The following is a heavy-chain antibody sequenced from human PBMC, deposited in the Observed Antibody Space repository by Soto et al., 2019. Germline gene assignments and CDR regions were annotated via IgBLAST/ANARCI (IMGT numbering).Heavy chain of an antibody. Sequence: SETLSLTCTVSGGSISSGGYYWSWIRQHPGKGLEWIGYIYYSGSTYYNPSLKSRVTISVDTSKNQFSLKLSSVTAADTAVYYCASMDSRDYYYYMDVRGKGTTVTVSS. CDR1: GGSISSGGYY. CDR3: ASMDSRDYYYYMDV. V-gene: IGHV4-31*03. CDR2: IYYSGST. J-gene: IGHJ6*03. D-gene: IGHD2-2*03.